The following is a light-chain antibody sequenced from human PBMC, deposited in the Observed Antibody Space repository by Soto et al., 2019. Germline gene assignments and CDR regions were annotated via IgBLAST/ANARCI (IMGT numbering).Light chain of an antibody. Sequence: EIVLTQSPATLSLSPGQRATLSCRASQSVSRYLAWYQQKPGQAPRILIYDTSYRASGIPGRLSGSGARTDFTLTSSSMEPEDFAVYYCQQRSNWITVGQGTRLYIK. V-gene: IGKV3-11*01. CDR2: DTS. CDR3: QQRSNWIT. J-gene: IGKJ5*01. CDR1: QSVSRY.